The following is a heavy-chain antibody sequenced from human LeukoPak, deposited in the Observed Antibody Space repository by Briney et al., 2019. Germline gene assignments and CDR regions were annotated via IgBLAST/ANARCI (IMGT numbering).Heavy chain of an antibody. CDR1: GGSISSGGYS. D-gene: IGHD3-10*01. V-gene: IGHV4-30-2*01. CDR3: ARGSGSYHHPHLDY. Sequence: PSETLSLTCAVSGGSISSGGYSWSWIRQPPGTGLEWIGYIYHSGSTYYNPSLKSRVTISVDRSKNQFSLKLSSVTAADTAVYYCARGSGSYHHPHLDYWGQGTLVTVSS. CDR2: IYHSGST. J-gene: IGHJ4*02.